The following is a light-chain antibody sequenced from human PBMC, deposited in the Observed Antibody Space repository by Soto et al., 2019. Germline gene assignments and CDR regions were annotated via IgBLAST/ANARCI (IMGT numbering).Light chain of an antibody. Sequence: QSVLTQPPSASGSPGQSVTISCTGTKSYIGVYESVSWYQHHPGKAPRLIIYEGVQPHSGVPDPFSGSKSGNTASPTVSGLQAADEADYFCKSYAGSNTYVFGRGTKVTVL. V-gene: IGLV2-8*01. J-gene: IGLJ1*01. CDR1: KSYIGVYES. CDR3: KSYAGSNTYV. CDR2: EGV.